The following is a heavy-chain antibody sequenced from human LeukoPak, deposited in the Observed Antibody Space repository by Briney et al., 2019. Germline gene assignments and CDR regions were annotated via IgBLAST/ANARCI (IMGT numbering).Heavy chain of an antibody. CDR2: IKSKTDGGTT. J-gene: IGHJ6*02. CDR1: GFTFSNAW. Sequence: GGSLRLSCAASGFTFSNAWMSWVRQAPGKGLEWVGRIKSKTDGGTTDYAAPVKGRFTISRDDSKNTLYLQMNSLKTEDTAVYYCTTLSSSWFLCYYYYGMDVWGQGTTVTVSS. D-gene: IGHD6-13*01. CDR3: TTLSSSWFLCYYYYGMDV. V-gene: IGHV3-15*01.